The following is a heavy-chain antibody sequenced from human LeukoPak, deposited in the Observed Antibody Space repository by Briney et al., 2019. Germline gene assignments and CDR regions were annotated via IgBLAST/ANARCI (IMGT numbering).Heavy chain of an antibody. CDR1: GFTFSSYE. J-gene: IGHJ4*02. V-gene: IGHV3-48*03. Sequence: PGGSLRLSCAASGFTFSSYEMNWVRQAPGKGLEWVSYITSSGSTKYYADSVEGRFTISRDNAKNSLFLQMNSLRAEDTAVYYCARTPFGYSDYWGQGILVTVSS. D-gene: IGHD5-24*01. CDR3: ARTPFGYSDY. CDR2: ITSSGSTK.